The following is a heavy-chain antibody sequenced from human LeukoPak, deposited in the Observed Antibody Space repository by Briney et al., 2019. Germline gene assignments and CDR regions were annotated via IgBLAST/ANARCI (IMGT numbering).Heavy chain of an antibody. CDR2: IYYSGST. V-gene: IGHV4-39*07. Sequence: SETLSLTCTVSGGSISSSSYYWGWIRQPPGKGLEWIGSIYYSGSTYYNPSLKSRVTISVDTSKNQFSLKLSSVTAADTAVYYCARGVRYFGWLLASRSRNWFDPWGQGTLVTVSS. CDR3: ARGVRYFGWLLASRSRNWFDP. D-gene: IGHD3-9*01. CDR1: GGSISSSSYY. J-gene: IGHJ5*02.